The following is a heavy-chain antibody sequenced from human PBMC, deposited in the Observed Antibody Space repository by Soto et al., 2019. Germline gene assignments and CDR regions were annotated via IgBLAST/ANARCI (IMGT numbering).Heavy chain of an antibody. CDR1: GISVNNNY. J-gene: IGHJ4*02. V-gene: IGHV3-53*01. CDR3: ARGHCSGGSCYVFDF. Sequence: GGSLRLSCAASGISVNNNYMSWVRQAPGKGLEWVSVLYSNGGTHYADSLKGRFTISRDTSRNTVFLNMSSLRPEDTAVYYCARGHCSGGSCYVFDFWGQGTKVTVSS. CDR2: LYSNGGT. D-gene: IGHD2-15*01.